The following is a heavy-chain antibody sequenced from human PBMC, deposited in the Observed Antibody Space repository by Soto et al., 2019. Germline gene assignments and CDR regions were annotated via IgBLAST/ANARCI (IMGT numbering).Heavy chain of an antibody. V-gene: IGHV5-51*01. Sequence: GESLKISCKGSGYSFTNYWIGWVRQMPDKGLEWMGIIYPGDSDTRYSPSFQGQVTFSADRSISTAYLQWNTLKASDTAMYSCARLSGYAKYYYYGIDVWGQGTTVTVSS. CDR2: IYPGDSDT. CDR3: ARLSGYAKYYYYGIDV. D-gene: IGHD5-12*01. J-gene: IGHJ6*02. CDR1: GYSFTNYW.